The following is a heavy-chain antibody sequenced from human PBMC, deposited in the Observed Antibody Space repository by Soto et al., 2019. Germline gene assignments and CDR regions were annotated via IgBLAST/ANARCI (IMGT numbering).Heavy chain of an antibody. V-gene: IGHV4-39*01. CDR3: ARQSYYYYGMDV. CDR1: GDSMSSTTYY. CDR2: IYYSGST. Sequence: SETLSLTCTVSGDSMSSTTYYWGWIRQPPGKGLEWIGSIYYSGSTYYNPSLKSRVTISVDTSKNQFSLKLSSVTAADTAVYYCARQSYYYYGMDVWGQGTTVTVSS. J-gene: IGHJ6*02.